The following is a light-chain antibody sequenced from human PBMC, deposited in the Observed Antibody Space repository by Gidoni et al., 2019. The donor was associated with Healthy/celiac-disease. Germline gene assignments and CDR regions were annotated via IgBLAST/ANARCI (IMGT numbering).Light chain of an antibody. CDR2: DAS. CDR1: QDISNY. Sequence: DIQMTQSPSSLSASVGDRVTITCQASQDISNYLNWYQQKPGKAPKLLIYDASNLETGVPSRFSGSGSGTDFTFTISSLQPEDIATYYCQQYDNLSYSVGQGTKLEIK. J-gene: IGKJ2*03. V-gene: IGKV1-33*01. CDR3: QQYDNLSYS.